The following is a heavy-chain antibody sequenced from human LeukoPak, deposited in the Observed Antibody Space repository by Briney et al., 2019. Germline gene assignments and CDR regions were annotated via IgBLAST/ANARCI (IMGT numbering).Heavy chain of an antibody. Sequence: MTSETLSLTCSVSGYSISSGYYWGWIRQPPGKGLEWIGSIYHSGSTYYNPSLKSRVTISVDTSKNQFSLKLSSVTAADTAVYYRARTGPDDYVPWGQGTLVTVSS. J-gene: IGHJ5*02. D-gene: IGHD3-16*01. CDR1: GYSISSGYY. CDR2: IYHSGST. V-gene: IGHV4-38-2*02. CDR3: ARTGPDDYVP.